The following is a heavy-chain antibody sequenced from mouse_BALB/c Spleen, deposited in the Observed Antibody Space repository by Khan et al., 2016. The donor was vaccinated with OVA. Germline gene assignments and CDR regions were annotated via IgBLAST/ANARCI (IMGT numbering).Heavy chain of an antibody. V-gene: IGHV1-18*01. CDR2: INPKNGGT. J-gene: IGHJ4*01. CDR3: TRDAGGY. CDR1: GYTFPEYT. Sequence: IQLVQSGPELVKPGASVKISCKTSGYTFPEYTVHWVKQSLGKSLDWIGVINPKNGGTAYNQKFKGKATLTVDKSSSTAYMEFRSLTSEDSAVYSWTRDAGGYWGQGTSVTGAS.